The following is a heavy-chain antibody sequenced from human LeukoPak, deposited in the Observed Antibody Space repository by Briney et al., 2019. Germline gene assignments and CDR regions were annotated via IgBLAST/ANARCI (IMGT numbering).Heavy chain of an antibody. CDR1: GFTFSSYW. V-gene: IGHV3-74*01. CDR2: INSDGSST. J-gene: IGHJ6*02. Sequence: PGGSLRLSCAASGFTFSSYWMHWVRQAPGKGLVWVSRINSDGSSTTYADSVKGRFTISRDNAKNTLYLQMNSLRAEGTAVYYCASRATSGYGMDVWGQGTTVTVSS. CDR3: ASRATSGYGMDV. D-gene: IGHD3-10*01.